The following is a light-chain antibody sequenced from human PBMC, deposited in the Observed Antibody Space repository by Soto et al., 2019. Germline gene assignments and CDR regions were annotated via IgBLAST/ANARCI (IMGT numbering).Light chain of an antibody. CDR2: RNN. V-gene: IGLV1-47*01. CDR3: AAWDDSLSGAV. J-gene: IGLJ7*01. CDR1: SSNIGSNY. Sequence: QAVVTQPPSASGTPGQRVTISCSGSSSNIGSNYVYWYQQLPGTAPKLLIYRNNQRPSGVPDRFSGSKSGTSASLAISGLRSEDEADYYWAAWDDSLSGAVFGGGTQLTVL.